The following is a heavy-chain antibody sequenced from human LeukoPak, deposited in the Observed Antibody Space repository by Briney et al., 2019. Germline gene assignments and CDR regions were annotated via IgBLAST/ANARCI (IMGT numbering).Heavy chain of an antibody. D-gene: IGHD3-22*01. J-gene: IGHJ4*02. Sequence: PGGSLRLSCAASGFTFSSYAMSWVRQAPGKGLEWVSAISGSGGSTYYADSVKGRFTISRENSKHKLYLQMNSLRAEDTPVYFLGKFSILDYYDNSGYYLGGSYFDYWGQGTLVTVSS. CDR3: GKFSILDYYDNSGYYLGGSYFDY. CDR1: GFTFSSYA. CDR2: ISGSGGST. V-gene: IGHV3-23*01.